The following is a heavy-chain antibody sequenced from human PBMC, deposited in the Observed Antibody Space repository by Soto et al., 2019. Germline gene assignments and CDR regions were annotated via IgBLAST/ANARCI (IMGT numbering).Heavy chain of an antibody. CDR2: ISGSDGKT. J-gene: IGHJ4*02. D-gene: IGHD3-3*01. CDR3: ARWSYLDY. Sequence: AGGSLRLSCAASGFSFGSYALSWVRQAPGKGLEWVSTISGSDGKTFYADSVKGRFSISRDTSQSTLYLQMNSLRADDTAMYYCARWSYLDYWGXGTRVPVSS. V-gene: IGHV3-23*01. CDR1: GFSFGSYA.